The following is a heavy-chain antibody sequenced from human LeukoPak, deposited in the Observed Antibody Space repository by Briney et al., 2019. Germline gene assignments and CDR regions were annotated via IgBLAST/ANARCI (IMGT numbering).Heavy chain of an antibody. J-gene: IGHJ4*02. CDR3: AREVGTSNFDY. V-gene: IGHV3-64*02. CDR2: ITSDGGRT. D-gene: IGHD3-10*01. CDR1: GFTFGTYA. Sequence: GGSLRLSCAASGFTFGTYAMHWVRQAPGKGLDYVSAITSDGGRTYYADSVRGRFTISRDNSKNTLYLQMGGLRAEDMAVYYCAREVGTSNFDYWGQGTLVTVSS.